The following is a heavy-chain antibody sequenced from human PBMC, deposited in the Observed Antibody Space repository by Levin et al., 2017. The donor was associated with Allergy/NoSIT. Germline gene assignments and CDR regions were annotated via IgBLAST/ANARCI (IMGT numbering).Heavy chain of an antibody. V-gene: IGHV3-74*01. J-gene: IGHJ3*02. Sequence: GESLKISCAASGFTFSSYWMHWVRQAPGKGLVWVSRINSDGSSTSYADSVKGRFTISRDNAKNTLYLQMNSLRAEDTAVYYCASQTVTTSAFDSWGQGTMVTVSS. CDR3: ASQTVTTSAFDS. CDR2: INSDGSST. CDR1: GFTFSSYW. D-gene: IGHD4-17*01.